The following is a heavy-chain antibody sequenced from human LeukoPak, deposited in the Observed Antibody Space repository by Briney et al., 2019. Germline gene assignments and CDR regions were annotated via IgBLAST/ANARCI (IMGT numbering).Heavy chain of an antibody. CDR2: ISGSGGST. V-gene: IGHV3-23*01. CDR3: AKSGRNSYGVDV. J-gene: IGHJ6*02. CDR1: GFTFTGYA. Sequence: GGSLRLSCAASGFTFTGYAMSWVRQAPGKGLEWVSAISGSGGSTYYADSVKGRFTISRDNSKNTLYLQMNSLRAEDTAVYYCAKSGRNSYGVDVWGQGTTVTVSS.